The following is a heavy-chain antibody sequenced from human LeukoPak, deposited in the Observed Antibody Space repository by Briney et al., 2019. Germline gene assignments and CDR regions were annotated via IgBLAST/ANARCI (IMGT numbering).Heavy chain of an antibody. V-gene: IGHV4-39*01. D-gene: IGHD3-3*01. CDR3: ARVNYDFWNGYYAFDY. Sequence: SETLSLTCTVSGGSISSSSYYWGWIRQPPGKGLEWIGSIYYSGSTYYNPSLKSRVTISVDTSKNQFSLKLSSVTAADTAVYYCARVNYDFWNGYYAFDYWGQGTLVTVSS. CDR1: GGSISSSSYY. CDR2: IYYSGST. J-gene: IGHJ4*02.